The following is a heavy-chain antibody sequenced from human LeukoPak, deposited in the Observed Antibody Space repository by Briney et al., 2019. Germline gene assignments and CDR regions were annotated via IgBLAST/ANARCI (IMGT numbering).Heavy chain of an antibody. D-gene: IGHD4-23*01. CDR3: ASGLVRSDGWFDP. V-gene: IGHV4-61*01. Sequence: SETLSLTCTVTGGSVSSGSYYWSWIRQPPGKGLEWIGYIYYSGSTNYNPSLKSRVTISVDTSKNQFSLKLSSVTAADTAVYYCASGLVRSDGWFDPWGQGTLVTVSS. CDR1: GGSVSSGSYY. CDR2: IYYSGST. J-gene: IGHJ5*02.